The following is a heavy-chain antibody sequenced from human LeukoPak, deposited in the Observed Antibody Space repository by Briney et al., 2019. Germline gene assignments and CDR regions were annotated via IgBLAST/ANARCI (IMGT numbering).Heavy chain of an antibody. V-gene: IGHV4-34*01. Sequence: SETLSLTCAVYGGSFSGYYWSWIRQPPGKGLEWIGEINHSGNTSYNPSLKSRVTISVDTSKNQFSLKLSSVTAADTAVYYCARLVVAGSYYYYGMDVWGQGTTVTVSS. D-gene: IGHD2-15*01. CDR3: ARLVVAGSYYYYGMDV. CDR1: GGSFSGYY. J-gene: IGHJ6*02. CDR2: INHSGNT.